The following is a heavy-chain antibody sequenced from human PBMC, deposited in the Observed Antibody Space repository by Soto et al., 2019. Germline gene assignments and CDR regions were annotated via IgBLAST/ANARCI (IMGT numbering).Heavy chain of an antibody. V-gene: IGHV1-18*01. Sequence: ASVKVSCKASGYTFDSYAITWVRQAPGQGLEWMGWISTYTGDTNYAQKVQSRVTMTTDTSTSTAYMELRTLRSDDTAVYYCARALKFGGRYESCVPADYWGQGTLVTVSS. J-gene: IGHJ4*02. CDR3: ARALKFGGRYESCVPADY. CDR1: GYTFDSYA. D-gene: IGHD3-16*01. CDR2: ISTYTGDT.